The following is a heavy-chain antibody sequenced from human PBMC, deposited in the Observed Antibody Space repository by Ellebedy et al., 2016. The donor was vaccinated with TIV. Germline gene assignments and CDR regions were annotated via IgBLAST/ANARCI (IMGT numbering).Heavy chain of an antibody. D-gene: IGHD3-22*01. J-gene: IGHJ4*02. Sequence: GESLKISCAASGFTFSSYSMNWVRQAPGKGLEWVSSISSSSSYIYYADSVKGRFTIPRDTAKNSLYLQMNSLRAEDTAVYYCARDLGYYYDSSGYYSSFDYWGQGTRVTVSS. CDR3: ARDLGYYYDSSGYYSSFDY. CDR1: GFTFSSYS. V-gene: IGHV3-21*01. CDR2: ISSSSSYI.